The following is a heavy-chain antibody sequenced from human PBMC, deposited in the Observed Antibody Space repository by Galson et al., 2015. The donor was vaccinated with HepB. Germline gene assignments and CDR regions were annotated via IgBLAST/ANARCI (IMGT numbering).Heavy chain of an antibody. Sequence: SVKVSCKAFGYTFSSYYNTWVRQAPGQGLEWMGWISASNGKTDYAQQLQGRATMTTDTSTRTAYMDMRSLRSDVTAVYYCARGALVEVVVATKKNWFDPWGQGTLVTVSS. V-gene: IGHV1-18*01. CDR3: ARGALVEVVVATKKNWFDP. D-gene: IGHD2-15*01. CDR1: GYTFSSYY. J-gene: IGHJ5*02. CDR2: ISASNGKT.